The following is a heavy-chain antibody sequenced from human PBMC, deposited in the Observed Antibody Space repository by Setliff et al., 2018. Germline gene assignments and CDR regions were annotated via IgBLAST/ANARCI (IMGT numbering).Heavy chain of an antibody. CDR3: SRLVRYCTTTTCQRLSGGEY. V-gene: IGHV1-18*01. J-gene: IGHJ4*02. D-gene: IGHD2-8*01. CDR1: GYTFTDYG. CDR2: IGVYTGKT. Sequence: AASVKVSCKASGYTFTDYGISWVRQAPGQGLEWMGWIGVYTGKTYYADKFQGRVTMTTDSSTDTAYLELRSLKSDDTAVYYCSRLVRYCTTTTCQRLSGGEYWGQGTLVTVSS.